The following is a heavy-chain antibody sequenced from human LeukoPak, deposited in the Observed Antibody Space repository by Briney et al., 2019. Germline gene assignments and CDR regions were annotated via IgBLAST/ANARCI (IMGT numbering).Heavy chain of an antibody. D-gene: IGHD1-7*01. Sequence: GGSLRLSCAASGFAFSSYAMSWVRQAPGKGLEWVSVIGGSGGSTYYADSVKGRFTISRDNSKNTLYLQMSSLRAEDTAVYYCAKKKRELRGFDYWGQGTLVTVSS. J-gene: IGHJ4*02. CDR2: IGGSGGST. V-gene: IGHV3-23*01. CDR3: AKKKRELRGFDY. CDR1: GFAFSSYA.